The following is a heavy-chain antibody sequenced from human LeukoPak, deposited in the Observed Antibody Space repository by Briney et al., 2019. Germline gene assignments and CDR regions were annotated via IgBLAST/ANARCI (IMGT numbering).Heavy chain of an antibody. V-gene: IGHV5-51*01. J-gene: IGHJ4*02. CDR1: GYSFTSYW. CDR2: IYPGDSDT. D-gene: IGHD2-15*01. CDR3: ARHYCSGGSCYSDIDY. Sequence: PGESLKISCKGSGYSFTSYWIGWVRQMPEKGLEWMGIIYPGDSDTRYSPSFQGQVTISADKSISTAYLQWSSLKASDTAMYYCARHYCSGGSCYSDIDYWGQGTLVTVSS.